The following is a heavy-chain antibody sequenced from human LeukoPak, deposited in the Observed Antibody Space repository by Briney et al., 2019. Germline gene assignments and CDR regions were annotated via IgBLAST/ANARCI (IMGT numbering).Heavy chain of an antibody. Sequence: SQTLSLTCTVSGGSISSGGYSWSWIRQHPGKGLEWIGYIYYSGSTYYNPSLKSRVTISVDTSKNQFSLKLSSVTAADTAVYYCAREDCTNGVCCSDYWGQGTLVTVSS. CDR2: IYYSGST. J-gene: IGHJ4*02. CDR1: GGSISSGGYS. D-gene: IGHD2-8*01. CDR3: AREDCTNGVCCSDY. V-gene: IGHV4-31*03.